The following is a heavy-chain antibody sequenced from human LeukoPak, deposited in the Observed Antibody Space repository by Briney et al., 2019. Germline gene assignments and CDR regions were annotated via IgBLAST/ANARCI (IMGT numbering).Heavy chain of an antibody. CDR1: GFTFDDYA. CDR2: ISWNSGSI. Sequence: GGSLRLSCAASGFTFDDYAMHWVRQAPGKGLEWVSGISWNSGSIGYADSVKGRFTISRDNAKNSLYLQMNSLRAEDTALYYCAKAPHADSSGYYPFDYWGQGTLVTVSS. V-gene: IGHV3-9*01. D-gene: IGHD3-22*01. J-gene: IGHJ4*02. CDR3: AKAPHADSSGYYPFDY.